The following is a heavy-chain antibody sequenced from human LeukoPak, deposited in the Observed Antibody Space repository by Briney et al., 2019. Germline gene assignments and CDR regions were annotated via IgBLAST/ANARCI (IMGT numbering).Heavy chain of an antibody. J-gene: IGHJ4*02. V-gene: IGHV1-8*01. D-gene: IGHD2-2*01. CDR2: MNPNSGNT. CDR1: GYTFTSYD. CDR3: AQMPRVGSGVPAYY. Sequence: ASVKVSCKASGYTFTSYDINWVRQATGQGLEWMGWMNPNSGNTGYAQKFQGRVTMTRNTSISTAYMELSSLRSEDTAVYYCAQMPRVGSGVPAYYWGQGTLVTVSS.